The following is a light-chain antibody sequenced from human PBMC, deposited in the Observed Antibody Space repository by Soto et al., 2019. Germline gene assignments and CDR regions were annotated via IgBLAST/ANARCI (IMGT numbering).Light chain of an antibody. CDR2: RNN. CDR1: SSSVGFDY. V-gene: IGLV1-47*01. Sequence: QSVLTQPPSASETPGQRVTISCSGSSSSVGFDYADWYQHVPGAAPKLLIYRNNLRPPGVPDRFSGSKSGTSASLAISGLRTEDEAVYYCATRDDSLFVVFGGGTKLTVL. CDR3: ATRDDSLFVV. J-gene: IGLJ2*01.